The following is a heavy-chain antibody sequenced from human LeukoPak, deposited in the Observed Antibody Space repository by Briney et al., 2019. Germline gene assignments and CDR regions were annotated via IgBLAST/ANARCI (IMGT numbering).Heavy chain of an antibody. D-gene: IGHD3-22*01. V-gene: IGHV3-21*04. CDR1: GFTFSSYS. CDR2: ISSISTYK. Sequence: PGGSLRLSCAASGFTFSSYSMTWVRQAPGKGLEWISSISSISTYKFYADSVKGRFTISRDNSENSLYLQMNSLRAEDTAVYYCARGLNNYYDNPYWGQGTLVTVSS. J-gene: IGHJ4*02. CDR3: ARGLNNYYDNPY.